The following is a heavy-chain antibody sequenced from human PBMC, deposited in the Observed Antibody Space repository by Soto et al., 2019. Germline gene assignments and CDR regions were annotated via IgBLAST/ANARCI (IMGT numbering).Heavy chain of an antibody. CDR1: GFTFSSYG. D-gene: IGHD6-19*01. V-gene: IGHV3-30*18. CDR2: ISYDGSNK. J-gene: IGHJ6*01. CDR3: VKDGSSGWPDYYGLDV. Sequence: QVQLVESGGGVVQPGRSLRLSCAASGFTFSSYGMHWVRQAPGKGLEWVAVISYDGSNKYYADSVKGRFTISRDNSKNTLYLQMSSLRAEDTAVYYCVKDGSSGWPDYYGLDVWVQGTTVTVSS.